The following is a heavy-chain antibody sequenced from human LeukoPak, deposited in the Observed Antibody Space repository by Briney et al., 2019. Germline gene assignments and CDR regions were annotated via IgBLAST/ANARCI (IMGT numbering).Heavy chain of an antibody. V-gene: IGHV3-21*01. D-gene: IGHD1-1*01. CDR1: GFTFSTYA. CDR2: ISSSSSYI. J-gene: IGHJ4*02. Sequence: GGSLRLSCAASGFTFSTYAVTWVRQAPGKGLEWVSSISSSSSYIYYADSVKGRFTISRDNAKNSLYVQMNSLRADDTAVYYCARVKQDGYDYWGQGTLVTVSS. CDR3: ARVKQDGYDY.